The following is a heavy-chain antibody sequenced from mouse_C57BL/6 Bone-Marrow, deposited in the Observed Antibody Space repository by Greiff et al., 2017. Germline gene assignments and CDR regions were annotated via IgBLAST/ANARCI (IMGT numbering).Heavy chain of an antibody. CDR3: ARSRGLGWYLYYFDY. CDR2: INPYNGGT. J-gene: IGHJ2*01. Sequence: VQLQQPGPVLVKPGASVKMSCKASGYTFTDYYMNWVKQSHGKSLEWIGVINPYNGGTSYNQKFKGKATLTVDKSSSTAYMELNSLTSEDSAVYYCARSRGLGWYLYYFDYWGQGTTLTVSS. V-gene: IGHV1-19*01. D-gene: IGHD2-1*01. CDR1: GYTFTDYY.